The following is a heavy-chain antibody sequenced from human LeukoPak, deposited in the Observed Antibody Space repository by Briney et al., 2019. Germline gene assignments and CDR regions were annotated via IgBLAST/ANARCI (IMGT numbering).Heavy chain of an antibody. CDR2: IKPDGSIT. CDR1: GFTFRNYW. V-gene: IGHV3-74*01. J-gene: IGHJ5*02. CDR3: ARSDWFDP. Sequence: GGSLRLSCAASGFTFRNYWMHCVRQAPGKGLEWVSRIKPDGSITAYADSVKGRFTISRDNAKNTLYLQTSSLRAEDTAVYYCARSDWFDPWGQGTLVTVSS.